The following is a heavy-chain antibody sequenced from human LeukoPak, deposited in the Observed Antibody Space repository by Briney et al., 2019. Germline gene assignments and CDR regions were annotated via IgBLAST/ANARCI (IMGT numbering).Heavy chain of an antibody. CDR2: IRNKANKYTT. V-gene: IGHV3-72*01. D-gene: IGHD1-26*01. Sequence: PGGSLRLSCAASGFTFSDHYLDWVRQASGKGLEWVGRIRNKANKYTTEYAASVKGRFTISRDESEKSLYLQMNSLKAEDTAVYYCARVGPKYDYDYWGQGTLVTVSS. J-gene: IGHJ4*02. CDR1: GFTFSDHY. CDR3: ARVGPKYDYDY.